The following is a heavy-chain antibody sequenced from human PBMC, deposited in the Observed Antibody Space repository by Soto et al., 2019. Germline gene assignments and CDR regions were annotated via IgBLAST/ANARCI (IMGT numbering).Heavy chain of an antibody. CDR2: IHSSGST. CDR1: GGSISNSY. CDR3: ARHNPPLLYGSGPWDV. D-gene: IGHD3-10*01. Sequence: QVQLQESGPGLMRPSETRSLTCTVSGGSISNSYCSWIRLSPGKGLECIGYIHSSGSTNYNPSLASRVTISVDTYTTQSSPKLPSLIAADTAIYYCARHNPPLLYGSGPWDVWGQGTTVTVSS. J-gene: IGHJ6*02. V-gene: IGHV4-59*08.